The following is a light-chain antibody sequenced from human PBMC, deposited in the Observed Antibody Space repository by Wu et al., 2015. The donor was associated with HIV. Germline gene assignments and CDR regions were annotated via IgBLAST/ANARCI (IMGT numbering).Light chain of an antibody. CDR1: QSISSY. CDR2: GAS. CDR3: QQYGSSPLT. Sequence: DIVLTQSPATLSLSPGERATLSCRASQSISSYLAWYQQKLGQAPRLLIYGASSRATGIPDRFSGRGSGTDFTLTISRLEPGDFAVYFCQQYGSSPLTFGGGPRWRS. J-gene: IGKJ4*01. V-gene: IGKV3-20*01.